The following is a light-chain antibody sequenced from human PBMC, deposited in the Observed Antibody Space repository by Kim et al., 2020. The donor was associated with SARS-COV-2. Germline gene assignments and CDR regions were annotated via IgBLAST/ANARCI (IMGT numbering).Light chain of an antibody. CDR3: QHFDS. V-gene: IGKV1-9*01. J-gene: IGKJ4*01. Sequence: STLSASVGDRVTSTCQASQGMSSYLAWYQQKTGTAPNLLIYATSNLESGVPSRFSASGSGTDFTLTISSLQPEDFATYYCQHFDSFGGGTKVDIK. CDR2: ATS. CDR1: QGMSSY.